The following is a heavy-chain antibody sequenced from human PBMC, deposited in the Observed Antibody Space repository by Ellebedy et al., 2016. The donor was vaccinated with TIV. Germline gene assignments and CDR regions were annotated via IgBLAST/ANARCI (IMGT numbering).Heavy chain of an antibody. CDR2: IYYSGTT. J-gene: IGHJ4*02. CDR1: GGPIASGDFY. Sequence: MPSETLSLTCTVSGGPIASGDFYWSWIRQPPGKGLVYLGFIYYSGTTYYNPSLESRLIISVDTSKNQFSLKVTSVTAADTAVYYCVRVGRRDGYNFGIDYWGQGTLVTVSS. V-gene: IGHV4-30-4*01. D-gene: IGHD5-24*01. CDR3: VRVGRRDGYNFGIDY.